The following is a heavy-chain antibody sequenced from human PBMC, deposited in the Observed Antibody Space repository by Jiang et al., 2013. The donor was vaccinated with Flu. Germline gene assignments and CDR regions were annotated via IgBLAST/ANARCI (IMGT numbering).Heavy chain of an antibody. J-gene: IGHJ4*02. CDR2: LSGGGDDT. CDR1: GFTFNIYA. Sequence: VQLLESGGGLVQPGGSLRLSCAASGFTFNIYALTWVRQAPGKGLEWVSTLSGGGDDTYYADSVKGRFTISRDNSKNTVSLQMNSPRADDTAVYYCAKTSAYGPYYLDHWGQGTLVTVSS. V-gene: IGHV3-23*01. CDR3: AKTSAYGPYYLDH. D-gene: IGHD3-22*01.